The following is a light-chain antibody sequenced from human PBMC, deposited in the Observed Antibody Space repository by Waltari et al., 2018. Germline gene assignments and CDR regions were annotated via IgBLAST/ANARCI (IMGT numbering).Light chain of an antibody. CDR3: MQSTHWPLT. J-gene: IGKJ4*01. Sequence: DVVMTQSPLSLAVTLGQPASISCRSSQSLVHSTGNTHLKWYLQRPGQSPRRLIYNGFTRDSGVPDRFRGSGSGTDFTLMISRVEAEDVGVYYCMQSTHWPLTFGGGTKVEIK. CDR1: QSLVHSTGNTH. V-gene: IGKV2-30*02. CDR2: NGF.